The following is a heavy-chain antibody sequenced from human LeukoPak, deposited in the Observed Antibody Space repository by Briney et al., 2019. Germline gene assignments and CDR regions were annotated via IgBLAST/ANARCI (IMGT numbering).Heavy chain of an antibody. CDR2: FDPEDGET. V-gene: IGHV1-24*01. D-gene: IGHD2-21*02. CDR3: ATVGSRLTVVVTATPNHDAFDI. CDR1: GYTLTELS. J-gene: IGHJ3*02. Sequence: ASVKVSRKVSGYTLTELSMHWVRQAPGKGLEWMGGFDPEDGETIYAQKFQGRVTMTEDTSTDTAYMELSSLRSEDTAVYYCATVGSRLTVVVTATPNHDAFDIWGQGTMVTVSS.